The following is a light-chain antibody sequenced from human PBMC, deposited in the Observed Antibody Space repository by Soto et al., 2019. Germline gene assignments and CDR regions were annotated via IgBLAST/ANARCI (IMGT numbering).Light chain of an antibody. J-gene: IGKJ1*01. Sequence: EIVLTQSPGTLSLFPGGRATLSCRASQSVNNNYLAWYQQKPGQAPRLLLYGASNRATGIPDRFSGSGSGTDFTLTISRLEPEDFAVFYCQQYGSKPWTFGQGTEGEVK. CDR2: GAS. CDR1: QSVNNNY. V-gene: IGKV3-20*01. CDR3: QQYGSKPWT.